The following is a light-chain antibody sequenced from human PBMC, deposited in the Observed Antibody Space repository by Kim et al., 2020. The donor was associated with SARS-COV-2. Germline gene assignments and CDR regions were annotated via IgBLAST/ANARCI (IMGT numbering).Light chain of an antibody. CDR1: QILSGSF. J-gene: IGKJ1*01. Sequence: EIVLTQSPGTLSLSPGERVTLSCRASQILSGSFLAWYHQKPGQAPRLLIYGASSRAPGIPGRFSGSGSGTDFTLTISRLEPEDFAVYYCLQYGTSPQTFGQGTKVDIK. CDR2: GAS. CDR3: LQYGTSPQT. V-gene: IGKV3-20*01.